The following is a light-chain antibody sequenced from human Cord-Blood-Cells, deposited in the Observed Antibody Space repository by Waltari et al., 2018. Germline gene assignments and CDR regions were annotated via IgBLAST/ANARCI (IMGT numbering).Light chain of an antibody. CDR3: CSYAGSLWV. Sequence: QSALTQPASVSGSPGQSITISCTGPRSDVGSYNLVSWYQQRPGKAPKPMIYEGSKRPSGVSTRFSGSKSGNTASLTISGLQAEDEADYYCCSYAGSLWVFGGGTKLTVL. CDR1: RSDVGSYNL. V-gene: IGLV2-23*01. J-gene: IGLJ3*02. CDR2: EGS.